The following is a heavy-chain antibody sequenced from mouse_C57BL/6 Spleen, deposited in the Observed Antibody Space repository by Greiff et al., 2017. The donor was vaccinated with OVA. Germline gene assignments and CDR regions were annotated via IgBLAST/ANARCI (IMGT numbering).Heavy chain of an antibody. J-gene: IGHJ1*03. CDR2: IWTGGGT. V-gene: IGHV2-9-1*01. D-gene: IGHD1-1*01. CDR3: ARNSYYYGSSYGYFDV. Sequence: VQLVESGPGLVAPSQSLSITCTVSGFSLTSYAISWVRQPPGKGLEWLGVIWTGGGTNYNSALKSRLSISKDNSKSQVFLKMNSLQTDDTARYYCARNSYYYGSSYGYFDVWGTGTTVTVSS. CDR1: GFSLTSYA.